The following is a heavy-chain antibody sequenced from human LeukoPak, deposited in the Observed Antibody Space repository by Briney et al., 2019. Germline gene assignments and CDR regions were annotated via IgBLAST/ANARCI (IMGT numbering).Heavy chain of an antibody. CDR1: GFTSSTYT. CDR3: ARFAAGGSYYYYMDV. CDR2: IGTSSSTI. J-gene: IGHJ6*03. V-gene: IGHV3-48*01. D-gene: IGHD6-25*01. Sequence: GGSLRLSCAASGFTSSTYTVNWVRQPPGKGLEWVSNIGTSSSTIYYADSVKGRFTISRDNAKNSLYLQMNSLRADDTAVYYCARFAAGGSYYYYMDVWGKGTTVTVSS.